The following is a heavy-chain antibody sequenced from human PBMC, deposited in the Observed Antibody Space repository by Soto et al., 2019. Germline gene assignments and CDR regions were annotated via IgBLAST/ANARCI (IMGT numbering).Heavy chain of an antibody. CDR3: AKGREMATRAVYYFDY. CDR2: ISGSGGST. Sequence: EVQLLESGGGLVQPGGSLRLSCAASGFTFSSYAMSWVRQAPGKGLEWVSAISGSGGSTYYADSVKGRFTISRDNSKNTLYLQMNSLRAEDTAVYYCAKGREMATRAVYYFDYWGQGTLVTVSS. V-gene: IGHV3-23*01. D-gene: IGHD5-12*01. CDR1: GFTFSSYA. J-gene: IGHJ4*02.